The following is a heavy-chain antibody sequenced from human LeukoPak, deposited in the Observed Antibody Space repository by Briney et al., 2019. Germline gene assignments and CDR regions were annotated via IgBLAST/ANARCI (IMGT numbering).Heavy chain of an antibody. V-gene: IGHV3-21*01. CDR1: GFTLSSYS. J-gene: IGHJ4*02. D-gene: IGHD3-22*01. CDR3: ARESYYYDSSGYYYSFDY. Sequence: GGSLRLSCAASGFTLSSYSMNWVRQAAGQGLEWVSSISSSSSYIYYADSVKGRFTISRDNAKNSLYLQMNSLRAEDTAVYYCARESYYYDSSGYYYSFDYWGQGTLVTVSS. CDR2: ISSSSSYI.